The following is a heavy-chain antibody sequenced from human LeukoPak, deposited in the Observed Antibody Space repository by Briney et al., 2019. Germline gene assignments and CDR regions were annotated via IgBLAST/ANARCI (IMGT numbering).Heavy chain of an antibody. D-gene: IGHD3-3*01. CDR1: GGSFSGYY. CDR3: ARGPGEWLLYRNWFDP. CDR2: INHSGST. Sequence: PSETLSLTCAVYGGSFSGYYWSWIRQPPGKGLEWIGEINHSGSTNYNPSLKSRVTISVDMSKNQFSLKLSSVTAADTAVYYCARGPGEWLLYRNWFDPWGQGTLVTVSS. V-gene: IGHV4-34*01. J-gene: IGHJ5*02.